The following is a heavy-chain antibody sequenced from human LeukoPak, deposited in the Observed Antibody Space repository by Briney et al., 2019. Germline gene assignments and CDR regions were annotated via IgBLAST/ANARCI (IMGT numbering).Heavy chain of an antibody. CDR2: INWNGGST. D-gene: IGHD6-13*01. CDR3: ARLYSSSWARSPSGY. J-gene: IGHJ4*02. V-gene: IGHV3-20*04. Sequence: GGSLRLSCAASGFTFDDYGMSWVRQAPGKGLEWVSGINWNGGSTGYADSVKGRFTISRDNAKNSLYLQMNSLRAEDTALYYCARLYSSSWARSPSGYWGQGTLVTVSS. CDR1: GFTFDDYG.